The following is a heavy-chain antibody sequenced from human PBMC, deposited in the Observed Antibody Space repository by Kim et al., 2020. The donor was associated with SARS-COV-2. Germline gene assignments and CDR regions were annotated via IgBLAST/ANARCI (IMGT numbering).Heavy chain of an antibody. CDR3: AKTKEWPYYFDS. D-gene: IGHD3-3*01. CDR2: T. V-gene: IGHV3-23*01. J-gene: IGHJ4*02. Sequence: TCYHDSVKGRFPISRDNSKNTLSLQMNRLLAEDTAVYYCAKTKEWPYYFDSWGQGTLVTVSA.